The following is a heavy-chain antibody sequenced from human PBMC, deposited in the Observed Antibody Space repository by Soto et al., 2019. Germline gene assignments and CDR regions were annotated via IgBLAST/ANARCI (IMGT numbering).Heavy chain of an antibody. CDR1: GGSISSSSYY. CDR3: ASHITIFGVPNWFDP. V-gene: IGHV4-39*01. CDR2: IYYSGST. J-gene: IGHJ5*02. D-gene: IGHD3-3*01. Sequence: TSETLSLTCTVSGGSISSSSYYWGWIRQPPGKGLEWIGSIYYSGSTYYNPSLKSRVTISVDTSKNQFSRKLSSVTAADTAVYYCASHITIFGVPNWFDPWGQGTLVTVSS.